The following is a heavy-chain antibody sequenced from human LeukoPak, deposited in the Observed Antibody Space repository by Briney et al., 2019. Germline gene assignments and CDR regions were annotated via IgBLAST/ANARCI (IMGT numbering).Heavy chain of an antibody. D-gene: IGHD6-13*01. Sequence: SETLSLTCTVSGGSISSSSYYWGWIRQPPGKGLEWIGSIYYSGSTYYNPSLKSRVTISVDTSKNQFSLKLSSVTAADTAVYYCARDQDIAAAGFPYFDYWGQGTLVTVSS. CDR1: GGSISSSSYY. CDR3: ARDQDIAAAGFPYFDY. V-gene: IGHV4-39*07. J-gene: IGHJ4*02. CDR2: IYYSGST.